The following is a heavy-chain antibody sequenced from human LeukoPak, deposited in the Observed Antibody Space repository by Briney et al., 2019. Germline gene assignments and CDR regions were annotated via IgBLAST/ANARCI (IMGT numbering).Heavy chain of an antibody. CDR2: IKHDGSED. J-gene: IGHJ4*02. V-gene: IGHV3-7*01. Sequence: PGGSLRLSCAASGFTFSSYWMTWARQTPGKGLEWVANIKHDGSEDYFVDSVKGRFTISRDNAENSLHLQMSSLRAEDTAVYYCARSANYGGHAFFDYWGQGILVIVSS. D-gene: IGHD4/OR15-4a*01. CDR3: ARSANYGGHAFFDY. CDR1: GFTFSSYW.